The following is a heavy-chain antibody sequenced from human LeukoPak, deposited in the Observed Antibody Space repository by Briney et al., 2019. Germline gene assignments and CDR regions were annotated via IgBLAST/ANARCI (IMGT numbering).Heavy chain of an antibody. D-gene: IGHD3-10*01. CDR3: AREITMVRGVRAFDY. Sequence: PSETLSLTCTVSGGSISSYYWSWIRQPPGKGLEWIGYIYYSGSTNYNPSLKSRVTISVDTSKNQFSLKLCSVTAADTAVYYCAREITMVRGVRAFDYWGQGTLVTVSS. CDR1: GGSISSYY. J-gene: IGHJ4*02. CDR2: IYYSGST. V-gene: IGHV4-59*01.